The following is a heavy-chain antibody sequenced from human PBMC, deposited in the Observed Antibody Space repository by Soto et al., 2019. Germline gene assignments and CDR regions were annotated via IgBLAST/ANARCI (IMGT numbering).Heavy chain of an antibody. CDR1: GYTFTSYA. V-gene: IGHV1-3*01. D-gene: IGHD2-15*01. CDR2: INAGNGNT. J-gene: IGHJ4*02. CDR3: AGGSGVVVVVAATLGY. Sequence: ASVKVSCKASGYTFTSYAMHWVRQAPGQRLEWMGWINAGNGNTKYSQKVQGRVTITRDTSASTAYMERSSLRSDDTAVDYCAGGSGVVVVVAATLGYWGQGTLVTVSS.